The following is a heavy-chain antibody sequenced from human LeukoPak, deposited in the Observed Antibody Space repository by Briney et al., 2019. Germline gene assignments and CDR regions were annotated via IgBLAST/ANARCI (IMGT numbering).Heavy chain of an antibody. J-gene: IGHJ4*02. CDR2: IYSDGNT. Sequence: GGSLRLSCAASGFTVSSNYMSWVRQAPGKGLEWVSVIYSDGNTYYVDSVKGRFTISRDNAKNSLYLQMNSLRAEDTAVYYCARLYSYGPDYWGQGTLVTVSS. CDR1: GFTVSSNY. CDR3: ARLYSYGPDY. D-gene: IGHD5-18*01. V-gene: IGHV3-66*01.